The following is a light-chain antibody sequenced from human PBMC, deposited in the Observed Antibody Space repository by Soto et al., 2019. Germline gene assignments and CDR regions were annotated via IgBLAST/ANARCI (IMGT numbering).Light chain of an antibody. CDR1: QNINNY. CDR3: QQRTDWPPHT. J-gene: IGKJ4*01. CDR2: DAS. V-gene: IGKV3-11*01. Sequence: EIVLTQSPATLSLSPGDTATLSCRASQNINNYLAWYQQKSGQAPRLLIFDASNRATGIPPRFSGRGSGTDFTLTNSSLEPEDFAVYYCQQRTDWPPHTFGGGTKAEGK.